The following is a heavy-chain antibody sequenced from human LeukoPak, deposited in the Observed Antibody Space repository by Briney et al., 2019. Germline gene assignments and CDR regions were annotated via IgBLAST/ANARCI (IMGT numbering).Heavy chain of an antibody. CDR2: SYHSGST. V-gene: IGHV4-38-2*02. CDR1: GYSIRSGYY. CDR3: AEGELRWFGELSGYGMDV. Sequence: PSETLSLTCTASGYSIRSGYYWACIRPPPGKGLEGIGISYHSGSTNYNPSLRSRVTISLNKSKNRFSLNLNSGTAADPAVYYVAEGELRWFGELSGYGMDVWGQGTTVTASS. J-gene: IGHJ6*02. D-gene: IGHD3-10*01.